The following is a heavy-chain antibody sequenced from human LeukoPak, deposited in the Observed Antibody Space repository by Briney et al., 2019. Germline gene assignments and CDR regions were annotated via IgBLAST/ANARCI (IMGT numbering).Heavy chain of an antibody. D-gene: IGHD2-15*01. CDR3: AREYCSGGSCCGGAFDY. V-gene: IGHV4-59*01. Sequence: SETLSLTCTVSGGSISSYYWSWIRQPPGKGLEWIGYIYYSGSTNYNPSLKSRVTISVDTSKNQFSLKLSSVTAADTAVYYCAREYCSGGSCCGGAFDYWGQGTLVTVSS. CDR2: IYYSGST. J-gene: IGHJ4*02. CDR1: GGSISSYY.